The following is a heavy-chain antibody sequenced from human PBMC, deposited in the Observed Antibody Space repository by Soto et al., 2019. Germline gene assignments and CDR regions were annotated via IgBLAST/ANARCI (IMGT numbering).Heavy chain of an antibody. CDR2: ISRNSGTI. V-gene: IGHV3-9*01. CDR1: GFTFDDFA. D-gene: IGHD4-17*01. J-gene: IGHJ4*02. Sequence: VQLVESGGGLVQPGRSLRLSCSASGFTFDDFAMHWVRQSPVKGLEWVSGISRNSGTIVYADSVKGRFTISRANAMNTLSLQMSRLISEDTAVYCSVEAPFQYYGDYYFDNCDQGTLVTVSS. CDR3: VEAPFQYYGDYYFDN.